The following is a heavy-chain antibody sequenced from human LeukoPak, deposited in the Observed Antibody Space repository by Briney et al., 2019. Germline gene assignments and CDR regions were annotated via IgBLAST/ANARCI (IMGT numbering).Heavy chain of an antibody. Sequence: SATLSLTCAVSGGSISSGGYSWSWIRQPPGKGLEWIGYIYHSGSTYYNPSLKSRVTISVDRSKNQFSLKLSSVTAADMAVYYCARESRSYYYDVWGQGTMVTVSS. D-gene: IGHD3-10*01. J-gene: IGHJ3*01. CDR2: IYHSGST. CDR3: ARESRSYYYDV. CDR1: GGSISSGGYS. V-gene: IGHV4-30-2*01.